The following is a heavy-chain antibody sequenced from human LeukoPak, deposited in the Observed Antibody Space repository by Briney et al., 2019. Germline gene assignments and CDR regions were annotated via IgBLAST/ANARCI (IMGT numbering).Heavy chain of an antibody. D-gene: IGHD3-22*01. CDR1: GGTFSSYA. CDR3: ARELRYDNSDSGAF. CDR2: IIPIFGTA. Sequence: ASVKVSCKASGGTFSSYAISWVRQAPGQGLEWMGGIIPIFGTANYAQKFQGRVTMTRDTSTSTVYMDLSSLRSEDTAVYYCARELRYDNSDSGAFWGQGTVVTVSS. J-gene: IGHJ3*01. V-gene: IGHV1-69*05.